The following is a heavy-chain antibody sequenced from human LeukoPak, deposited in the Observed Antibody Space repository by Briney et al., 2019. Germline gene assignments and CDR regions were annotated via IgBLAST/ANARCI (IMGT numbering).Heavy chain of an antibody. CDR2: IYYTGTT. CDR3: ARGSLTTPSGFYYYYYYMDV. CDR1: SGSISSSSYY. V-gene: IGHV4-39*01. J-gene: IGHJ6*03. Sequence: SETLSLTCTVSSGSISSSSYYWGWIRQPPGKGLEWIGTIYYTGTTYYNPSLKSRVTISVDTSKNQFSLQLSSVTAADTAVYYCARGSLTTPSGFYYYYYYMDVWGKGTTVTVSS. D-gene: IGHD3-3*01.